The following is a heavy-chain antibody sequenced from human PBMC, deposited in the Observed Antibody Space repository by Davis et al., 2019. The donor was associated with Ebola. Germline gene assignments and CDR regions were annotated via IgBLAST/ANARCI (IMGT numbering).Heavy chain of an antibody. CDR2: INHSGST. CDR1: GGSFSGYY. D-gene: IGHD3-10*01. J-gene: IGHJ4*02. V-gene: IGHV4-34*01. CDR3: ARNFHGSGGLDY. Sequence: MPSETLSLTCAVSGGSFSGYYWSWIRQPPGKGLEWIGEINHSGSTNYIPSLKSRVTISVDTSKNQFSLKLSSVTAADTAVYYCARNFHGSGGLDYWGQGVLVTVSS.